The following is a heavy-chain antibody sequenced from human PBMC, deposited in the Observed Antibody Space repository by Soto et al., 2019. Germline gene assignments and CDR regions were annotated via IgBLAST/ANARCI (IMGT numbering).Heavy chain of an antibody. J-gene: IGHJ4*02. Sequence: GASVKVSCKASGGTFSSYAISWVRQAPGQGLEWMGGIIPIFGTANYAQKFQGRVTITADESTSTAYMELSSLRSEDTAVYYCATWYYYDSSGYFSHFDYWGQGTLVTVSS. V-gene: IGHV1-69*13. CDR3: ATWYYYDSSGYFSHFDY. D-gene: IGHD3-22*01. CDR2: IIPIFGTA. CDR1: GGTFSSYA.